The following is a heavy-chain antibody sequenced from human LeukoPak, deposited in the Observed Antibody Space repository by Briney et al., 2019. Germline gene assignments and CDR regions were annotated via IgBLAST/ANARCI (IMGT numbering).Heavy chain of an antibody. D-gene: IGHD3-10*01. CDR2: ISDSGDRE. J-gene: IGHJ4*02. CDR1: GFTFSNYA. Sequence: PGGSLRLSCAASGFTFSNYAMSWVRQAPGEGLEWVSGISDSGDREHYADSVQGRFTISRDNSKNTLYLQMNSLRAEDTAIYFCAKQTTDYCGSGIDYWGQGTLVTVSS. V-gene: IGHV3-23*01. CDR3: AKQTTDYCGSGIDY.